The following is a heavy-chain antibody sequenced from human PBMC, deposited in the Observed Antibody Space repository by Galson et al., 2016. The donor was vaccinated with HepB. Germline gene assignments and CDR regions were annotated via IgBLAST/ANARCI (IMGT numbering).Heavy chain of an antibody. CDR1: GGSIVSYNYY. Sequence: SETLSLTCTVSGGSIVSYNYYWGWIRQPPGKGLEWIGTIYYGGTTYYNPSLKSRVTISVDTSNNQFFLRLTPVTAADTAVYYCARDNPYKDENTDYPHWFDPWGQGILVTVSS. CDR3: ARDNPYKDENTDYPHWFDP. J-gene: IGHJ5*02. V-gene: IGHV4-39*07. CDR2: IYYGGTT. D-gene: IGHD4/OR15-4a*01.